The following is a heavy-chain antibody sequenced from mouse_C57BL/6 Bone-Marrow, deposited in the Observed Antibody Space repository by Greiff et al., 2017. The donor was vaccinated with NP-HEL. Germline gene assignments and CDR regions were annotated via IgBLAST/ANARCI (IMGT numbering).Heavy chain of an antibody. CDR2: IDPNSGGT. Sequence: QVQLQQSGADLVKPGASVKLSCKASGYTFPSYWMHWVKQRPGRGLEWIGRIDPNSGGTKFNEQFKTKATLTVDKPSSTAYMQLSSLTSEDSAVYYCARYYYGSRGWYFDVWGTGTTVTVSS. V-gene: IGHV1-72*01. CDR3: ARYYYGSRGWYFDV. D-gene: IGHD1-1*01. J-gene: IGHJ1*03. CDR1: GYTFPSYW.